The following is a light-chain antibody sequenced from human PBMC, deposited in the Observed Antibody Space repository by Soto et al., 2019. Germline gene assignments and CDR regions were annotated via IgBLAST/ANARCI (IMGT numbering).Light chain of an antibody. J-gene: IGKJ1*01. CDR2: DSS. V-gene: IGKV3-20*01. CDR1: QSIISNF. Sequence: EIVLTQSPGTLSLSPGETASLSCWASQSIISNFLAWYQQRRGQPPRLLIYDSSRRASGIPARFTGSGSGTAFTLTISRVEPEDSAVYYCQQYGSTRWTFGQGTKVEIK. CDR3: QQYGSTRWT.